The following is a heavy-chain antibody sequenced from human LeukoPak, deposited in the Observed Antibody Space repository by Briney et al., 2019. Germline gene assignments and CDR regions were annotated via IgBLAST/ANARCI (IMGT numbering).Heavy chain of an antibody. CDR1: GFTFDDYQ. J-gene: IGHJ4*02. CDR2: ISRDGGRT. V-gene: IGHV3-43*01. D-gene: IGHD5-12*01. Sequence: GGSLRLSCAASGFTFDDYQMHWVRQGPGKGLEWVCLISRDGGRTDYVDSVKGRFTISRDNTKNSLYLQMNSLRSEDTGIYYCAKDVRGYTWGQGTLVTVSS. CDR3: AKDVRGYT.